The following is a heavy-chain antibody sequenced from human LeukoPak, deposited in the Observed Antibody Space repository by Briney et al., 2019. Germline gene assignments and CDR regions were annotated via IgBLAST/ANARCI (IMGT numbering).Heavy chain of an antibody. CDR2: IKQDGSEK. J-gene: IGHJ6*03. CDR1: GFTFSSYW. Sequence: PGGSLRLSCAASGFTFSSYWMSWVRQAPGKGLEWVANIKQDGSEKYYVDSVKGRFTISRDNAKNSLYLQMNSLRAEDTAVYYCASGGNSSSWYYYYYYYMDVWGKGTTVTISS. V-gene: IGHV3-7*01. CDR3: ASGGNSSSWYYYYYYYMDV. D-gene: IGHD6-13*01.